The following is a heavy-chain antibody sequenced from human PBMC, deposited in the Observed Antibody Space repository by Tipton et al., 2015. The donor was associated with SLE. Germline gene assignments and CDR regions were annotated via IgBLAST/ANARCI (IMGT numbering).Heavy chain of an antibody. D-gene: IGHD5-24*01. CDR2: INHSGST. CDR1: GGSFSGYY. J-gene: IGHJ2*01. CDR3: AREPYREGFDY. Sequence: TLSLTCTVYGGSFSGYYWSWIRQPPGKGLEWIGEINHSGSTNYNPSLKSRVTISVDTSKNQFSLKLYSVTAADTAVYYCAREPYREGFDYWGRGTLVTVSS. V-gene: IGHV4-34*01.